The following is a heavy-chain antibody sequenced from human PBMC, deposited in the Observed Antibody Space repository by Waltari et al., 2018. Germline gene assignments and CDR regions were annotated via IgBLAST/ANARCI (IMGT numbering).Heavy chain of an antibody. CDR3: ARHQVGGRDFEY. Sequence: QVQLHESGPGLVKSSETLSLTCAVSGYSISSGYYWGWIRQPPGKGLELIGTIYQSGSTYYNPSLKSRITISLDTSKNQFSLKLNSVTAADTAVYYCARHQVGGRDFEYWGQGTLVTVSS. D-gene: IGHD1-26*01. J-gene: IGHJ4*02. CDR2: IYQSGST. V-gene: IGHV4-38-2*01. CDR1: GYSISSGYY.